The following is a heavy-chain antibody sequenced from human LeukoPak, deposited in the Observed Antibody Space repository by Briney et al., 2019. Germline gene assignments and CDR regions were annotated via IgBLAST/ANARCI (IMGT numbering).Heavy chain of an antibody. V-gene: IGHV3-23*01. CDR2: ISGSGGTT. J-gene: IGHJ4*02. D-gene: IGHD1-14*01. Sequence: AGGSLRLSCAASGFTFSNYAMSWVRQAPGKGLEWVSVISGSGGTTYYADSVKGRFTISRDNSKNTLYLQMNSLRAEDTAVYFCAKAPENFIAEGSLDYWGQGTLVTVSS. CDR1: GFTFSNYA. CDR3: AKAPENFIAEGSLDY.